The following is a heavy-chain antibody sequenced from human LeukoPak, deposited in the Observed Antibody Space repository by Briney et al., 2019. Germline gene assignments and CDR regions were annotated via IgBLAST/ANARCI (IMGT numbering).Heavy chain of an antibody. Sequence: GGSLRLSCEASGFTFNNYAMPWVRQAPGKGLDWVAVISYDGSNKYYADSVKGRFTISRDNSKNTLYLQMNRLRYEDTAVYYCARGDYSSQEYWGQGTLVTVSS. J-gene: IGHJ4*02. V-gene: IGHV3-30-3*01. CDR1: GFTFNNYA. CDR3: ARGDYSSQEY. CDR2: ISYDGSNK. D-gene: IGHD6-13*01.